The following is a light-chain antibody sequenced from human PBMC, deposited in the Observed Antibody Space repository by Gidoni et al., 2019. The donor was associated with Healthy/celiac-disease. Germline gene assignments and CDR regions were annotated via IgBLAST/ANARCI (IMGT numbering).Light chain of an antibody. CDR3: AAWDDSLNGPV. CDR1: SSNIGSNT. Sequence: QSVLTQPPSASGTPGQRVTISCSGSSSNIGSNTVNWYQLQLPGTAPKLLIYSNNQRPSGVPDRFSGSKSGTSASLAISGLQSEDEADYYCAAWDDSLNGPVFGGGTKLTVL. CDR2: SNN. J-gene: IGLJ2*01. V-gene: IGLV1-44*01.